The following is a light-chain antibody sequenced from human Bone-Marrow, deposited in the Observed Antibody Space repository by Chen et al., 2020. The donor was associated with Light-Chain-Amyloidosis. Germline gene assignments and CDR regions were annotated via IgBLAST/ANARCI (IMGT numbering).Light chain of an antibody. J-gene: IGLJ3*02. CDR3: CSYAGIYWV. Sequence: QSALTQPRSVSGSLGLSVTLPCTGPSRDVGGYDSVSWYQQYPGKAPKPMIYDVSKRPSGVPDRFSASKSGNTASLTISGLQAEDEADYYCCSYAGIYWVFGGGTKLTVL. CDR2: DVS. V-gene: IGLV2-11*01. CDR1: SRDVGGYDS.